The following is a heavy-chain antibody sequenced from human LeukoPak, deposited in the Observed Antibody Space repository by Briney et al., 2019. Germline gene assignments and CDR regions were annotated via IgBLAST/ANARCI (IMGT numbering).Heavy chain of an antibody. CDR3: ARVGDTGGALWYFDL. J-gene: IGHJ2*01. D-gene: IGHD1-14*01. CDR2: IYHSGST. V-gene: IGHV4-30-2*01. Sequence: SETLSLTCAVSGGSISSGGYSWSWIRQPPGKGLEWIGYIYHSGSTYYNPSLKSRVTISVDRSKNQFSLKLSSVTAADTAVYYCARVGDTGGALWYFDLWGRGTLVTVSS. CDR1: GGSISSGGYS.